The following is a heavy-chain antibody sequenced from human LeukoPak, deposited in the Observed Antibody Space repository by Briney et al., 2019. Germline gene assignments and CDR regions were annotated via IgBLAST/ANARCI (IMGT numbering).Heavy chain of an antibody. CDR2: IYPGDSDT. J-gene: IGHJ4*02. Sequence: GESLKISCKGSGYSFAKYWIGWVRQMPGKGLEWMGIIYPGDSDTRYSPSFQGQVTISADKSISTAYLQWSSLKASDTAMYYCARFARPGKNSRGFDYWGQGTLVTVSS. D-gene: IGHD4-23*01. CDR1: GYSFAKYW. CDR3: ARFARPGKNSRGFDY. V-gene: IGHV5-51*01.